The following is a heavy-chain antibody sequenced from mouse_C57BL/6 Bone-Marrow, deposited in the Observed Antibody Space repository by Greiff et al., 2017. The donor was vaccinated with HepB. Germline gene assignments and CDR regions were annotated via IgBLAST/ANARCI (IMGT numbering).Heavy chain of an antibody. D-gene: IGHD1-3*01. Sequence: VQLKQSGEGLVKPGGSLKLSCAASGFTFSSYAMSWVRQTPGKRLEWVAYISSGGDYIYYADTVKGRFTISKDNARNTLYLQMSSLKSEDTAMYESTRDPPITGIYAMDYWGQGTSVTVSS. V-gene: IGHV5-9-1*02. J-gene: IGHJ4*01. CDR2: ISSGGDYI. CDR3: TRDPPITGIYAMDY. CDR1: GFTFSSYA.